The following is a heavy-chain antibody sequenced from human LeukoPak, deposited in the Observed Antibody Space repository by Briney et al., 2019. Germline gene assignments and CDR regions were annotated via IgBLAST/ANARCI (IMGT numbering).Heavy chain of an antibody. J-gene: IGHJ4*02. V-gene: IGHV4-34*01. Sequence: SETLSLTCAVYGGSFSGYYWSWIRQPPGKGLEWIGEINHSGSTNYNPSLKSRVTISVDTSKNQFSLKLSSVTAADTAVYYCARSYSGSYPHWGQGTLVTVSS. CDR3: ARSYSGSYPH. CDR1: GGSFSGYY. D-gene: IGHD1-26*01. CDR2: INHSGST.